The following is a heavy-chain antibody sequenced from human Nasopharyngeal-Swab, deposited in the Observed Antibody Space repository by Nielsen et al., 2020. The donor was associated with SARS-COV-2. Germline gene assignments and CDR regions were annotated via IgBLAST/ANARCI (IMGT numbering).Heavy chain of an antibody. CDR2: IKSDGSTT. V-gene: IGHV3-74*01. J-gene: IGHJ5*01. D-gene: IGHD7-27*01. CDR1: GFTFSSYW. CDR3: ARDLGYNWFDS. Sequence: GESLKISCAASGFTFSSYWMHWVRQAPGKGLVWVSLIKSDGSTTSYADSVKGRFTISRDNAKNTLYLQMNSLRAEDTSVYYCARDLGYNWFDSWGQGTLVTVSS.